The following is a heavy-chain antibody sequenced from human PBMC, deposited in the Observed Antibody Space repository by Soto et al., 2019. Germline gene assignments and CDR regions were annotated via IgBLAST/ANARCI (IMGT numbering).Heavy chain of an antibody. Sequence: QVQLQESGPGLVKPSQTLSLTCTVSGGSISSGGYYWSWIRQRPGKGLEWIGYIYYSGSTYYNPTLKSRVTIPVDTSKTQFSLKLSSVTAADTAVYYCARDRSGSPFAYWGQGTLVTVSS. D-gene: IGHD3-10*01. J-gene: IGHJ4*02. CDR3: ARDRSGSPFAY. CDR1: GGSISSGGYY. V-gene: IGHV4-31*03. CDR2: IYYSGST.